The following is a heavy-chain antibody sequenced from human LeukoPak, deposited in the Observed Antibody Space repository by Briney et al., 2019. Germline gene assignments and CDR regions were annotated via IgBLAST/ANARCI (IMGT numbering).Heavy chain of an antibody. CDR2: IYYSGST. D-gene: IGHD3-22*01. CDR1: GGSISSYY. V-gene: IGHV4-59*01. J-gene: IGHJ3*02. CDR3: ARDPYEPYAFDI. Sequence: SETLSLTCPVPGGSISSYYWSWIRQPPGPGQEWIGYIYYSGSTNYNPSLKSRVTISVDTSKNQFSLKLSSVTAADTAVYYCARDPYEPYAFDIWGQGTMVTVSS.